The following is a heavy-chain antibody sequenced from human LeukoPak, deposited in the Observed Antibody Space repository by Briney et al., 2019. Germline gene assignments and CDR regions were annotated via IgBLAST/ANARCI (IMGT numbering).Heavy chain of an antibody. V-gene: IGHV4-59*01. CDR3: AREYEVNWFDP. Sequence: PSETLSLTCTVSGGSISSYSWSWIRQPPGKGQEWIGYIYYSGSTNYNPSLKSRDTISVDTSKNQFSLKLSSVTAADTAVYYCAREYEVNWFDPWGQGTLVTVSS. CDR2: IYYSGST. D-gene: IGHD3-16*01. CDR1: GGSISSYS. J-gene: IGHJ5*02.